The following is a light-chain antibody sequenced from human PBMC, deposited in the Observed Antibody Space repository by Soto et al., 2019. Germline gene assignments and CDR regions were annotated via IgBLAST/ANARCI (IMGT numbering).Light chain of an antibody. Sequence: DIQMTQSPSTLSASVGDRVTITCRASQSITIRLAWFHQKPGKAPSLLIYKASTLQSGVPSRFSGSGSGTDFTLSISNLQPGDFASDYGQQYEGQLTVGQGTKLEIK. CDR1: QSITIR. J-gene: IGKJ1*01. V-gene: IGKV1-5*03. CDR2: KAS. CDR3: QQYEGQLT.